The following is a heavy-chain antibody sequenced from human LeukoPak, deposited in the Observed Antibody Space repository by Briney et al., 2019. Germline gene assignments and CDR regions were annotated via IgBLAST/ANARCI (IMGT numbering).Heavy chain of an antibody. CDR2: IRDNGNDK. Sequence: PGGSLRLSCAASGFSFSSYGIHWVRQAPGKGLEWLAFIRDNGNDKYYADSVQGRFTISRENAENSLYLQMNSLRAGDTAVYYCARGRGYSGYLDYWGQEPWSPSPQ. V-gene: IGHV3-30*02. J-gene: IGHJ4*01. D-gene: IGHD5-12*01. CDR3: ARGRGYSGYLDY. CDR1: GFSFSSYG.